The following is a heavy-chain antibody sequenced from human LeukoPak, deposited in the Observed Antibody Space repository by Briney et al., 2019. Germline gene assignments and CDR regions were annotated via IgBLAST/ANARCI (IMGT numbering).Heavy chain of an antibody. D-gene: IGHD3-10*01. V-gene: IGHV3-23*01. Sequence: GGSLRLSCAASGFTFSTFAMIWVRQPPGKGLEWVSSIFPSGGEIHYADSVRGRFTISRDNSKSILSLQMNSLRAEDTALYYCAREQRDGSGSYYMIDYWGQGTLVTVSS. CDR2: IFPSGGEI. CDR3: AREQRDGSGSYYMIDY. CDR1: GFTFSTFA. J-gene: IGHJ4*02.